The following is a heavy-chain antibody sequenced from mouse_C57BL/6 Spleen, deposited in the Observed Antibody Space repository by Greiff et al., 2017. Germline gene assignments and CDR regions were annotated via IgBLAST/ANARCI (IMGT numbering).Heavy chain of an antibody. J-gene: IGHJ4*01. CDR2: ISSGGSYT. CDR1: GFTFSSYG. CDR3: ARHGEGYAMDY. V-gene: IGHV5-6*01. Sequence: DVHLVESGGDLVKPGGSLKLSCAASGFTFSSYGMSWVRQTPDKRLEWVATISSGGSYTYYPDSVKGRFTISRDNAKNTLYLQMSSLKSEDTAMYYCARHGEGYAMDYWGQGTSVTVSS.